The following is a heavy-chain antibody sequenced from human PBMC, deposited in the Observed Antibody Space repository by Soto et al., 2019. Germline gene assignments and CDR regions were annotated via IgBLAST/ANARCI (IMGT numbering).Heavy chain of an antibody. CDR1: GLIFTNAW. J-gene: IGHJ4*02. Sequence: GGSLRLSCAASGLIFTNAWMSWVRQAPGKGLEWVGRIKSKVDGETTDFPAAVKGRFTISRDDSKNTLDLQMNSLRIEDTGVYYCVTDLGYYDTPGYPHWGQGTLVTVSS. CDR3: VTDLGYYDTPGYPH. D-gene: IGHD3-16*01. V-gene: IGHV3-15*07. CDR2: IKSKVDGETT.